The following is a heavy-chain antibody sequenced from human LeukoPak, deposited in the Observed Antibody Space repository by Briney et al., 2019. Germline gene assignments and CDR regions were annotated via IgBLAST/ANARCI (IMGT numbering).Heavy chain of an antibody. Sequence: GGSLRLSCAASGFTFDDHAMHWVRHPPGKGLEWVSGISWNSGSKGYADSVKGRFTISRDNAKNSLYLQMNNLKPEDMAFYYCARARTVVIGLDFFDYWGQGALVTVSS. CDR2: ISWNSGSK. CDR3: ARARTVVIGLDFFDY. CDR1: GFTFDDHA. D-gene: IGHD3-22*01. V-gene: IGHV3-9*03. J-gene: IGHJ4*02.